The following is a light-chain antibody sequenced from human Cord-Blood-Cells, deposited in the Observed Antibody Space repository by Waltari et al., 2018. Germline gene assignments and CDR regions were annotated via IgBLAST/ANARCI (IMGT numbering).Light chain of an antibody. Sequence: DIQMTQSPSSLSASVGDRVTITCRASQSISSYLNWYQQKPGKAPKLLIYAASSLQSGVPSRCSGSGSGTDFTLTISSLQPEDFATYYCQLSYSTPWTFGQGTKVEIK. J-gene: IGKJ1*01. CDR1: QSISSY. CDR3: QLSYSTPWT. CDR2: AAS. V-gene: IGKV1-39*01.